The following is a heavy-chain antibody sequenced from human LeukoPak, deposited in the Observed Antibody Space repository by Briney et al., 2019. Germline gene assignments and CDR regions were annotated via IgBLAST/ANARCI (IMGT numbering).Heavy chain of an antibody. CDR2: IYYSGIA. J-gene: IGHJ2*01. CDR1: GGSISSTSYY. D-gene: IGHD6-13*01. V-gene: IGHV4-39*07. Sequence: PSETLSLTCTVSGGSISSTSYYWGWIRQPPGKGLEWIGSIYYSGIAYDNPSLKSRVTISVDTSKNQFSLKLSSVTAADTAVYYCARDRGIADWYFDLWGRGTLVTVSS. CDR3: ARDRGIADWYFDL.